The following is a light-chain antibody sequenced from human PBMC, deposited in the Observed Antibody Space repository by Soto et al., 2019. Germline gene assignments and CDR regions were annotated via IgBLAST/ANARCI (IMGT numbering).Light chain of an antibody. CDR1: WYNIGKNL. Sequence: QSVLTQPPSASGTPGQTVTISCSGGWYNIGKNLGYWYQQIPGTAPKLLIYMTDQRPSGVPDRFSGSKSGSSASLAVSGLRSEDEAVYYCAAWDDSLRAWVFGGGTTLTVL. CDR2: MTD. CDR3: AAWDDSLRAWV. J-gene: IGLJ3*02. V-gene: IGLV1-47*01.